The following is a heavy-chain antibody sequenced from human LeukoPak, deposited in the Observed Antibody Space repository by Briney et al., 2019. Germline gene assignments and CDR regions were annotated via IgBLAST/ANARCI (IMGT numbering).Heavy chain of an antibody. CDR3: ARYNWNDVVSALDY. J-gene: IGHJ4*02. Sequence: APVKVSCKASGYTFSGYYIHWVRQAPGQGLEWMGWINPNSGATSYAQKFQGGATMTRDTSITTFYMEVNRLTSDDTAVYFCARYNWNDVVSALDYWGQGTLVTVSS. CDR1: GYTFSGYY. D-gene: IGHD1-1*01. CDR2: INPNSGAT. V-gene: IGHV1-2*02.